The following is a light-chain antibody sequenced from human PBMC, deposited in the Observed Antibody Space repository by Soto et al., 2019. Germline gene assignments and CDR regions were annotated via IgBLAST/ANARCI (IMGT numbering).Light chain of an antibody. CDR2: GAS. CDR3: QHYGSSPPIT. J-gene: IGKJ5*01. CDR1: QSINSNY. Sequence: EIVLTQSPCTLSLSPGVRATLSCRASQSINSNYLAWYQQKPGQAPRLLIFGASTRAIGIPDRFSGSGSGTDFTLTISRLEPEDFAVYYCQHYGSSPPITFGQGTRLEIK. V-gene: IGKV3-20*01.